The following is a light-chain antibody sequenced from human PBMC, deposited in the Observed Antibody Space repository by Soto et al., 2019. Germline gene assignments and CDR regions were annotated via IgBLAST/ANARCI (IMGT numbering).Light chain of an antibody. CDR1: QDISTW. Sequence: DIQMTQSPSSVSASVGDRVTITCRASQDISTWLAWYQQKPGKAPKLLVYSASSLQTGVPSRFSGSGSGTDFTRTISSLQPEDFATYYCQQADSFPITFGQGTRLEI. CDR3: QQADSFPIT. J-gene: IGKJ5*01. CDR2: SAS. V-gene: IGKV1-12*01.